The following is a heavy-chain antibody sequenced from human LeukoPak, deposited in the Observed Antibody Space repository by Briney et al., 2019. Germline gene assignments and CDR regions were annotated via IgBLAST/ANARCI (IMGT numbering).Heavy chain of an antibody. V-gene: IGHV3-21*01. CDR1: GFTFSSYS. J-gene: IGHJ5*02. Sequence: GGSLRLSCAASGFTFSSYSMNWVRQAPGKGLEWVSSISSSSSYIYYADSVKGRFTISRDNAKNSLYLQMNSLRAEDTAVYYCARDRGLAVAGTWAFDPWGRGTLVTVSS. D-gene: IGHD6-19*01. CDR3: ARDRGLAVAGTWAFDP. CDR2: ISSSSSYI.